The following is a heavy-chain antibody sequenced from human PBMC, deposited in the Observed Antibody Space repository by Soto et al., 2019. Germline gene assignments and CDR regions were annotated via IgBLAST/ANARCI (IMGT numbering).Heavy chain of an antibody. D-gene: IGHD3-9*01. CDR3: AKGGYDILPYDY. Sequence: GGSLRLSCAASGFTFSSYAMGWVHQAPGKGLELVSTISGSGGRTYYADSVKGRFTISRDNSKNTLYLQMNSLRAEDTAVYYCAKGGYDILPYDYWGQGTLVTVSS. J-gene: IGHJ4*02. CDR1: GFTFSSYA. CDR2: ISGSGGRT. V-gene: IGHV3-23*01.